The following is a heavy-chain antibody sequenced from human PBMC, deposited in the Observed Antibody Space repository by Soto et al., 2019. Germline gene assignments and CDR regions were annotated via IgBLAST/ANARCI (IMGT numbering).Heavy chain of an antibody. J-gene: IGHJ5*02. CDR1: GFTFANHW. CDR2: VISDGNTI. CDR3: ASAEVDH. Sequence: PGASLRLSCAASGFTFANHWMHWVRQPPGKGLEWVSSVISDGNTIDYADSVKGRFTVSRDNAKNTLYLQMNTMRAEDTAVYYCASAEVDHWGPGTLVTVSS. V-gene: IGHV3-74*01.